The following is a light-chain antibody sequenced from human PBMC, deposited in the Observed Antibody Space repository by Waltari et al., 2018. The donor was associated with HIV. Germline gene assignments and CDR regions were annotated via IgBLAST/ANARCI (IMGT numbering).Light chain of an antibody. CDR2: AAS. CDR1: QSVSRY. Sequence: DIHMTQSPSSLSASVGDRVTITCRASQSVSRYLNWYQGKPGKAPKLLIYAASSLQSGVPSRFGGSGSGTVFTLTISSLQPEDFATYYCQQGYSSPYTFGQGTKLEIK. V-gene: IGKV1-39*01. J-gene: IGKJ2*01. CDR3: QQGYSSPYT.